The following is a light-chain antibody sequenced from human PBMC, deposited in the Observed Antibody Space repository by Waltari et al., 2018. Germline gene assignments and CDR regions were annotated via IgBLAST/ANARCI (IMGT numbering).Light chain of an antibody. Sequence: DIQMTQSPSFVSASVGDSVTITCRASQDIRTWLAWYQQKPGKAPKLLIYSASGLHSGVPSRFSGSGSGTHFTLTISSLQPEDFATYYCQQANSFPWTFGQGTKVEIK. V-gene: IGKV1-12*01. CDR3: QQANSFPWT. J-gene: IGKJ1*01. CDR2: SAS. CDR1: QDIRTW.